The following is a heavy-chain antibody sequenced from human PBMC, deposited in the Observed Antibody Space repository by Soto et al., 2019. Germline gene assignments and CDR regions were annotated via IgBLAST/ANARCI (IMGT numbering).Heavy chain of an antibody. Sequence: PSETLSLTCTVSGGSISSYYWSWIRQPPGKGLEWIGYIYYSGSTNYNPSLKSRVTISVDTSKNQFSLKLSSVTAADTAVYYCARVGGDIVVGPAAMPQMVSWFDPWGQGTLVTVSS. J-gene: IGHJ5*02. D-gene: IGHD2-2*01. CDR3: ARVGGDIVVGPAAMPQMVSWFDP. CDR2: IYYSGST. CDR1: GGSISSYY. V-gene: IGHV4-59*01.